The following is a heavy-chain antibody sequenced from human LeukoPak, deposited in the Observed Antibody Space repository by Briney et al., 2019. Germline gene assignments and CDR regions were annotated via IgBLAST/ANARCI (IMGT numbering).Heavy chain of an antibody. V-gene: IGHV4-34*01. CDR3: ARGPESYYYMDV. CDR2: INHSGST. CDR1: GGSFSGYY. Sequence: SETLSLTCAVYGGSFSGYYWSWIRQPPGKVLEWIGEINHSGSTNYNPSLKSRVTISVDTSKNQFSLKLSSVTAADTAVYYCARGPESYYYMDVWGKGTTVTVSS. J-gene: IGHJ6*03.